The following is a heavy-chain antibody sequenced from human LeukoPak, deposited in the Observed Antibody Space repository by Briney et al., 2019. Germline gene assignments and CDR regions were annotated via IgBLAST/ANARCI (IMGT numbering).Heavy chain of an antibody. D-gene: IGHD3-10*01. CDR1: GGSISRYY. V-gene: IGHV4-59*01. CDR2: IDDSGNT. J-gene: IGHJ3*02. CDR3: ARSDYHNSGSHTVFDAFDI. Sequence: PSETLSLTCTVSGGSISRYYWSWIRRPPGKGLEWIGYIDDSGNTNYNPFLKSQVTISVDKSKNQFSLKLSFVTAADTAMYYCARSDYHNSGSHTVFDAFDIWGQGTRVTVSS.